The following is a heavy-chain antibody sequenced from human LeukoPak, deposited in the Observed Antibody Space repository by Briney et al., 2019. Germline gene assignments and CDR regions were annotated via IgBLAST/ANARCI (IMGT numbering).Heavy chain of an antibody. CDR1: GYTFTDYY. J-gene: IGHJ4*02. D-gene: IGHD4-17*01. V-gene: IGHV1-2*06. Sequence: ASVTVSCKASGYTFTDYYVHWVRQAPGQGLEWMGRISPNRGGTNYAQKFRGRLTVTRDTSISTAYMELSSLRSDDTAVYYCAKNRAGDYADYWGQGTLVTVSS. CDR3: AKNRAGDYADY. CDR2: ISPNRGGT.